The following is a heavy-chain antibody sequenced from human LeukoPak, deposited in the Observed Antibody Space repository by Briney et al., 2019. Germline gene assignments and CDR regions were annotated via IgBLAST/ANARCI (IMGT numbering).Heavy chain of an antibody. CDR1: GFTVSSNS. D-gene: IGHD3-22*01. J-gene: IGHJ4*02. V-gene: IGHV3-66*03. CDR3: ARESQSYDSSGSTFDY. Sequence: GGSLRLSCTVSGFTVSSNSMSWVRQAPGKGLEWVSFIYSDNTHYSDSVKGRFTISRDNSKNMLYLQMNSLRAEDTAVYYCARESQSYDSSGSTFDYWGQGTLVTVSS. CDR2: IYSDNT.